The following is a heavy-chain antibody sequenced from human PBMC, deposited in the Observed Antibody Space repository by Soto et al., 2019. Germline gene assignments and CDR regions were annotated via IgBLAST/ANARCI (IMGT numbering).Heavy chain of an antibody. CDR3: VRDSGMIRGNYGMDV. CDR2: IYSSGNI. Sequence: EVQLVESGGGLIQPGGSLRLSCAASGFIVRSNYMTWVRQAPGKGLEWVSVIYSSGNIYYPDSVKGRFTTSRDNSQNTFFLQMNSLRAEDTAVYYCVRDSGMIRGNYGMDVWGQGTTVIVSS. J-gene: IGHJ6*02. V-gene: IGHV3-53*01. CDR1: GFIVRSNY. D-gene: IGHD3-10*01.